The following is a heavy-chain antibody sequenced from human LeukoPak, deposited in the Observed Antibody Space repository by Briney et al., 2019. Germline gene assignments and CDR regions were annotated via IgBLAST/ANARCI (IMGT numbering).Heavy chain of an antibody. V-gene: IGHV1-2*02. D-gene: IGHD2-2*02. Sequence: GASVKVSCKASGYTFTGYYMHWVRQAPGQGLEWMGWINPNSGGTNYAQKFQGRVTMTRDTSISTAYMELSRLRSDDTAVYYCARVQRYCSSTSCYRSFDYWGRGTLVTVSS. CDR3: ARVQRYCSSTSCYRSFDY. J-gene: IGHJ4*02. CDR2: INPNSGGT. CDR1: GYTFTGYY.